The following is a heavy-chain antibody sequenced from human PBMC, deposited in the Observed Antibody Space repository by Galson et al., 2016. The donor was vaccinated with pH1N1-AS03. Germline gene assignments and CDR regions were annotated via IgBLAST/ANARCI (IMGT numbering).Heavy chain of an antibody. CDR1: GYTLTRYY. CDR2: IDPSGGPT. CDR3: ARRYYFDY. J-gene: IGHJ4*02. V-gene: IGHV1-46*01. Sequence: SCKASGYTLTRYYMHWVRQAPGQGLEWMGIIDPSGGPTTYAPKFQGRITITTDTSTSTVYMGLVSLRSEDTAVYYCARRYYFDYWGQGTLVTVSS. D-gene: IGHD3-16*02.